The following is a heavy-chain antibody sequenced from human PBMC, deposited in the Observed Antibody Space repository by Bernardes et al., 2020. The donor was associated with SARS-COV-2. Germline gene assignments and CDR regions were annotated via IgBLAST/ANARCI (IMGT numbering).Heavy chain of an antibody. CDR1: GFTFDDYA. V-gene: IGHV3-9*01. CDR2: ISWNSGSI. Sequence: GGSLRRSCAASGFTFDDYAMHWVRQAPGKGLEWVSGISWNSGSIGYADSVKGRFTISRDNAKNSLYLQMNSLRAEDTALYYCAKDFHGNYYYYGMDVWGQGTTVTVSS. CDR3: AKDFHGNYYYYGMDV. J-gene: IGHJ6*02.